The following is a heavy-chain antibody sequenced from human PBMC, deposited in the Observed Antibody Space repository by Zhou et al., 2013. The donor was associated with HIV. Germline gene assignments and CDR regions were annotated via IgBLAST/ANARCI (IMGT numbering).Heavy chain of an antibody. CDR2: IIPILGIA. J-gene: IGHJ4*02. CDR3: ARERHDYGDLYYFDY. V-gene: IGHV1-69*04. D-gene: IGHD4-17*01. Sequence: QVQLVQSGAEVKKPGSSVKVSCKASGGTFSSYAISWVRQAPGQGLEWMGRIIPILGIANYAQKFQGRVTITADKSTSTAYMELSSLRSEDTAVYYCARERHDYGDLYYFDYWGQGTLVTVSS. CDR1: GGTFSSYA.